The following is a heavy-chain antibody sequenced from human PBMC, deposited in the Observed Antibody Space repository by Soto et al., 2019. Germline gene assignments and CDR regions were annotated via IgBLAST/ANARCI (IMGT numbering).Heavy chain of an antibody. CDR3: ARKGSYKAGVGFDI. Sequence: NPSETLSLTCTVSGAPITSGNYYWGWIRQPPGKGLQWIGSSSYTGNTYFNPSLRSRVTISFDTSKNQFSLRLTSVTASDTAVYYCARKGSYKAGVGFDIWGQGTMVT. J-gene: IGHJ3*02. V-gene: IGHV4-39*01. D-gene: IGHD2-2*02. CDR2: SSYTGNT. CDR1: GAPITSGNYY.